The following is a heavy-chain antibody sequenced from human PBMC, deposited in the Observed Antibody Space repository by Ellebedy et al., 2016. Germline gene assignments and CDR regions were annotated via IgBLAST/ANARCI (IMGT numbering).Heavy chain of an antibody. Sequence: ASVKVSCKASGYTFTSYAMHWVRQAPGQRLEWMGWINAGNGNTKYSQKFQGRVTITRDTSASTAYMELSSLRSEDTAVYYCARAAMRPFYFDYWGQGTLVTVSS. CDR3: ARAAMRPFYFDY. CDR2: INAGNGNT. D-gene: IGHD2-2*01. CDR1: GYTFTSYA. V-gene: IGHV1-3*01. J-gene: IGHJ4*02.